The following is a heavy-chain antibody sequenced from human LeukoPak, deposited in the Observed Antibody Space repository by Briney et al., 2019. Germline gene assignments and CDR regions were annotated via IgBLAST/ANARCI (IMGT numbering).Heavy chain of an antibody. CDR2: INPNSGGT. CDR1: GYTFTGYY. J-gene: IGHJ4*02. D-gene: IGHD6-13*01. CDR3: ARDSIAAAGTSYYFDY. Sequence: AASLKVSCKASGYTFTGYYMHWVRQAPGQGLEWMGWINPNSGGTNYAQKFQGRVTMTRDTSISTAYMELSRLRSDDTAVYYCARDSIAAAGTSYYFDYWGQGTLVTVSS. V-gene: IGHV1-2*02.